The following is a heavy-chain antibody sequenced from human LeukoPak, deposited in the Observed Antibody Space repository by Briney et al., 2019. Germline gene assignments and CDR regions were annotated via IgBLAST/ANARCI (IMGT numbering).Heavy chain of an antibody. CDR3: ARDAYCGGDCSTPAGFQH. D-gene: IGHD2-21*02. V-gene: IGHV1-46*01. J-gene: IGHJ1*01. CDR2: INPSGGST. Sequence: GASVKVSCKASGYTFTSYYMHRVRQAPGQGLEWMGIINPSGGSTSYAQKFQGRVTMTRDTSTSTVYMELSSLRSEDTAVYYCARDAYCGGDCSTPAGFQHWGQGTLVTVSS. CDR1: GYTFTSYY.